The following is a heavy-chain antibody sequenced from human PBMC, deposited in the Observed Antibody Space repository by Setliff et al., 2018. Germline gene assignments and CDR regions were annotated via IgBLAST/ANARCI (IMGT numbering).Heavy chain of an antibody. D-gene: IGHD6-25*01. CDR1: GDSMNDNH. J-gene: IGHJ4*02. Sequence: PSETLSLTCTVSGDSMNDNHWTWMRQPPGKGLEWIGYIYTSGGTNYNPSLKSRVTISVDMTENQFSLILRSVVAADTAVYYFARGVSGVSWTPRYWGRGTLVTVSS. CDR2: IYTSGGT. V-gene: IGHV4-4*08. CDR3: ARGVSGVSWTPRY.